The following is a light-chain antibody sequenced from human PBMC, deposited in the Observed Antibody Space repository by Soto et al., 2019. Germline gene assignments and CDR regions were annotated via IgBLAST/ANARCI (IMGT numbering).Light chain of an antibody. CDR3: QQYGSSLGVT. CDR2: GAS. CDR1: QSVSSSY. V-gene: IGKV3-20*01. J-gene: IGKJ4*01. Sequence: ENLFTPSPSTLSFPPGERATPFFMGSQSVSSSYLAWYQQKPGQAPRRLIYGASSRATGIPDRFSGSGSGTDFTLTISRLEPEDFAVYYCQQYGSSLGVTFGGGTKVDIK.